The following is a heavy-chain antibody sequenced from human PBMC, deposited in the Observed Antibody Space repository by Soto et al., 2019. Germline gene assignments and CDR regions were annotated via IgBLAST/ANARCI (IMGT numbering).Heavy chain of an antibody. V-gene: IGHV3-43*01. D-gene: IGHD6-13*01. J-gene: IGHJ4*02. CDR2: ISWDGGST. CDR1: GFTFDDYT. CDR3: AKDIGIAAAGPDY. Sequence: XXSLRLSCAASGFTFDDYTMHWVPQAPGKGLEWVSLISWDGGSTYYADSVKGRFTISRDNSKNSLYLQMNSLTTEDTALYYCAKDIGIAAAGPDYWGQGTLVTVSS.